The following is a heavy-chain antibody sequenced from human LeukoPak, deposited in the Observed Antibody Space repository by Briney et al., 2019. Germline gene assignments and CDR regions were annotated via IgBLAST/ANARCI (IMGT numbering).Heavy chain of an antibody. J-gene: IGHJ4*02. CDR3: VKVPLDDILTGYWVYFDY. V-gene: IGHV3-64D*06. CDR1: GFTFSSYA. Sequence: GGSLRLSCSASGFTFSSYAMHWVRQAPGKGLEYASAISSNGGSTYYADSVKGRFTISRDNSKNTLYLQMSSLRAEDTAVYYCVKVPLDDILTGYWVYFDYWGQGTLVTVSS. CDR2: ISSNGGST. D-gene: IGHD3-9*01.